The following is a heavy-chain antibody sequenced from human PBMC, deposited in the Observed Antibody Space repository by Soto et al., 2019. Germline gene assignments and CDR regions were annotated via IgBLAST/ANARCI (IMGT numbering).Heavy chain of an antibody. V-gene: IGHV4-34*01. CDR3: ASQVGVPSKWVGVA. CDR2: INHTGNT. Sequence: PSETLSLTCAVHGGSFNNYFWSWIRQSPGKGLEWIGEINHTGNTNYNPPLKSRVTISVDTSNNQFPLRLSSVTAADTAVYYCASQVGVPSKWVGVAWGQGTLVTVSS. J-gene: IGHJ5*02. D-gene: IGHD1-26*01. CDR1: GGSFNNYF.